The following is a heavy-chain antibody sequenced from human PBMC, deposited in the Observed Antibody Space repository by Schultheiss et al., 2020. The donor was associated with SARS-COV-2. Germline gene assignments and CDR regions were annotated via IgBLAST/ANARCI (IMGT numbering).Heavy chain of an antibody. J-gene: IGHJ6*02. V-gene: IGHV4-34*01. CDR2: INHSGST. D-gene: IGHD4-17*01. CDR1: GGSFSGYY. Sequence: SETLSLTCAVYGGSFSGYYWSWIRQPPGKGLEWIGEINHSGSTNYNPSLKSRVTISVDTSKNQFSLKLSSVTAADTAVYYCARENTALPLDYYYGMDVWGQGTTVTVSS. CDR3: ARENTALPLDYYYGMDV.